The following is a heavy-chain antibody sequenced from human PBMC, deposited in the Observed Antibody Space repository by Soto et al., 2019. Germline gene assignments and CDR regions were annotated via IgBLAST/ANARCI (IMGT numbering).Heavy chain of an antibody. CDR2: IYYSGST. D-gene: IGHD1-26*01. V-gene: IGHV4-59*01. CDR1: GGSISSYY. CDR3: ASYRVGATNY. Sequence: QVQLQESGPGLVKPSETLSLTCTVSGGSISSYYWSWIRQPPGKGLEWIGYIYYSGSTNYNPSLKSRVTISVDTSKNQFSLKLSSVTAADTAVYYCASYRVGATNYWGQGTLVTVSS. J-gene: IGHJ4*02.